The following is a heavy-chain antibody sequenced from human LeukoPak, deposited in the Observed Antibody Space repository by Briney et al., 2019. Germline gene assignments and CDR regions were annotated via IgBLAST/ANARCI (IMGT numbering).Heavy chain of an antibody. D-gene: IGHD4-11*01. Sequence: PGGSLRLSCAASGFTFSTYGMTWVRQAPGKGLEWVSAISGSGGSTYYADSVKGRFTISRDNSKNTLYLQMNSLRAEDTALYYCARDLTTVTTVDYWGQGTLVTVSS. CDR1: GFTFSTYG. V-gene: IGHV3-23*01. CDR3: ARDLTTVTTVDY. CDR2: ISGSGGST. J-gene: IGHJ4*02.